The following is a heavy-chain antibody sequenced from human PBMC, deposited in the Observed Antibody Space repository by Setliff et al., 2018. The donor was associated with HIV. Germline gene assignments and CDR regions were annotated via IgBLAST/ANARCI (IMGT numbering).Heavy chain of an antibody. CDR2: IFASGSS. CDR3: ARRIDNSGSLPAKNWFDT. CDR1: GGSISSYR. D-gene: IGHD3-10*01. J-gene: IGHJ5*02. V-gene: IGHV4-4*09. Sequence: SETLSLTCTVSGGSISSYRWNRIRQPPGKGLEWNGYIFASGSSLYNPSLQSRVSISIDTSKNQFSLKLSSVTAADTAVYYCARRIDNSGSLPAKNWFDTWGQGRLVTVSS.